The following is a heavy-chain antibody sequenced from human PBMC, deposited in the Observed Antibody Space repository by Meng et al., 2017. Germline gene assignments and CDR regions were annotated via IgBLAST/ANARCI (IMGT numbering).Heavy chain of an antibody. D-gene: IGHD7-27*01. Sequence: QVQLQQSGPGLVKPSQTLPLTCAISGDSVSSNRAAWNWIRQSPSRGLEWLGRTYYRSKWFNDYAPSLKSRITINPDTSKNQFSLQLNSVTPEDTAVFYCAREEQQLSGVVGFNYWGQGTLVTVSS. CDR2: TYYRSKWFN. CDR3: AREEQQLSGVVGFNY. J-gene: IGHJ4*02. CDR1: GDSVSSNRAA. V-gene: IGHV6-1*01.